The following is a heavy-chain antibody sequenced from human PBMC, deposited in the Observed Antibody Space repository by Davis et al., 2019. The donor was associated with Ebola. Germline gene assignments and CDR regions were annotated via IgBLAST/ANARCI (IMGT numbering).Heavy chain of an antibody. CDR1: GFTFNNFW. CDR3: AKKSGYYGSGSQYYFDY. V-gene: IGHV3-74*01. J-gene: IGHJ4*02. CDR2: IKGDGIAT. D-gene: IGHD3-10*01. Sequence: GESLKISCAASGFTFNNFWMHWVRQVPGKGLVWVARIKGDGIATDYADSVKGRFTISRDNSKNTLYLQMNSLRAEDTAVYYCAKKSGYYGSGSQYYFDYWGQGTLVTVSS.